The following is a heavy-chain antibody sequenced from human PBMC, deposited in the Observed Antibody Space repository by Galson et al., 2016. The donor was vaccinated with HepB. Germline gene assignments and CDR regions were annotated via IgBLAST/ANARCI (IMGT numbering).Heavy chain of an antibody. J-gene: IGHJ3*02. D-gene: IGHD1-1*01. CDR3: ARGNQSVYNPRGAFDM. V-gene: IGHV1-2*02. CDR2: INPRRAAT. CDR1: AFVITDYY. Sequence: SVKVSCKVSAFVITDYYVHWLRQVPGQGPEWMGWINPRRAATDYAPTFQDRVSMTTDTSINTAFLELRGLTSDDAALYFCARGNQSVYNPRGAFDMWGQGTMVIVSS.